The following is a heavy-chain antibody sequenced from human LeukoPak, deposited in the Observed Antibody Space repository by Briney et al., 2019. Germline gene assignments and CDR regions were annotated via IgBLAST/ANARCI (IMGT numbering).Heavy chain of an antibody. D-gene: IGHD3-22*01. J-gene: IGHJ4*02. V-gene: IGHV1-24*01. Sequence: GASVKVSCKVSGYTLTELSMHWVRQAPGKGLEWMGGFDPEGGETIYAQKFQGRVTMTEDTSTDTAYMELSSLRSEDTAVYYCATALLHDSSGYYPDYWGQGTLVTVSS. CDR1: GYTLTELS. CDR2: FDPEGGET. CDR3: ATALLHDSSGYYPDY.